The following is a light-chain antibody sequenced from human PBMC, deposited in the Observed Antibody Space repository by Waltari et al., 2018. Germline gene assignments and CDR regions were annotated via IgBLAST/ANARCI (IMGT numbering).Light chain of an antibody. CDR3: QQYNDDPRT. CDR2: KAS. CDR1: QSVSNW. J-gene: IGKJ1*01. V-gene: IGKV1-5*03. Sequence: DIQMTQSPSTLSASVGDRVTITCRASQSVSNWLAWYQQKPGKAPNLLIYKASSLESGVPSRFSGSGSGTEFTLTISGLQPDDFATYYCQQYNDDPRTFGQGTEVEFK.